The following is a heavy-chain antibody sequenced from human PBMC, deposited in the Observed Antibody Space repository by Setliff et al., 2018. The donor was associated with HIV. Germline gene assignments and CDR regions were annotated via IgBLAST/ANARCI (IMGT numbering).Heavy chain of an antibody. Sequence: PGGSLRLSCAASGFTFSDYYMSWIRQAPGKGLEWVSSIISSSTNIYYADSVKGRFTISRDNAKNSLYLQMNSLRAEDTAVYYCARDPGAFDIWGQGTMVTVSS. J-gene: IGHJ3*02. V-gene: IGHV3-11*04. CDR3: ARDPGAFDI. CDR1: GFTFSDYY. CDR2: IISSSTNI.